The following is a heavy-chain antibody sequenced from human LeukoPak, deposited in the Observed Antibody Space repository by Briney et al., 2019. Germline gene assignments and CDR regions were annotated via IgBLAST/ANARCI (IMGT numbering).Heavy chain of an antibody. V-gene: IGHV4-39*01. J-gene: IGHJ5*02. CDR1: GGSISSSSYY. D-gene: IGHD3-3*01. Sequence: PPETLSLTCTVSGGSISSSSYYWGWIRQPPGKGLEWIGSIYYSGSTYYNPSLKSRVTISVDTSKNQFSLKLSSVTAADTAVYYCAGITIFGVVIIPNWFDPWGQGTLVTVSS. CDR3: AGITIFGVVIIPNWFDP. CDR2: IYYSGST.